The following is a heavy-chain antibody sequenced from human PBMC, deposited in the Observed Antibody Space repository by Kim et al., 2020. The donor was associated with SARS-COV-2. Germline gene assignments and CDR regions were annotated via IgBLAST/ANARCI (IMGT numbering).Heavy chain of an antibody. CDR3: ARVVPPGSWYLVAQWFDP. D-gene: IGHD6-13*01. J-gene: IGHJ5*02. CDR1: GFTFSSYA. Sequence: GGSLRLSCAASGFTFSSYAMHWVRQAPGKGLEWVAVISYDGSNKYYADSVKGRFTISRDNSKNTLYLQMNSLRAEDTAVYYCARVVPPGSWYLVAQWFDPWGQGTLVTVSS. CDR2: ISYDGSNK. V-gene: IGHV3-30*04.